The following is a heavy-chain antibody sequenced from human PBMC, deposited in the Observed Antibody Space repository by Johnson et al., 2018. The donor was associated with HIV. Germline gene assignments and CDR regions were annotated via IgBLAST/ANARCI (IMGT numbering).Heavy chain of an antibody. V-gene: IGHV3-30-3*01. CDR1: GFPVSSYA. D-gene: IGHD1-14*01. J-gene: IGHJ3*02. Sequence: QMQLVESGGGVVQPGRSLRLSCAASGFPVSSYAMHWVHQAPGKGLEWVAVISYDGTNKYYADPVQGRFTIPRDNYKNTLNLQMNRLRVDDTAVYYCARDRYHSPLRPGSGAFDIWGQGTMVTVSS. CDR2: ISYDGTNK. CDR3: ARDRYHSPLRPGSGAFDI.